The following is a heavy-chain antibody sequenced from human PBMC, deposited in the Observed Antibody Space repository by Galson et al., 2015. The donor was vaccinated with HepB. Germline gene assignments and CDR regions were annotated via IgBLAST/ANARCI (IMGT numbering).Heavy chain of an antibody. V-gene: IGHV3-74*01. CDR1: GFTFSSYW. J-gene: IGHJ4*02. CDR2: IDPDGSST. CDR3: ARVPITARGEDS. Sequence: SLRLSCAASGFTFSSYWMHWVRHSPGKGLVCVLRIDPDGSSTSYADSVKGRFTISRNNAKNTLYLQMNSLRAEDTAGYYCARVPITARGEDSWGQGTLVTVSS. D-gene: IGHD6-6*01.